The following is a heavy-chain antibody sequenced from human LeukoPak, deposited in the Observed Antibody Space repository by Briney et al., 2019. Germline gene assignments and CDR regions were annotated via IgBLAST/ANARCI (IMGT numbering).Heavy chain of an antibody. CDR2: ISAYNGDT. J-gene: IGHJ4*02. D-gene: IGHD3-9*01. CDR1: GYTFTSYY. CDR3: ARGGEKLRYFDWTCDY. Sequence: ASVKVSCKASGYTFTSYYMHWVRQAPGQGLEWMGWISAYNGDTNYAQKLQGRVTMTTDTSTSTAYMELRSLRSDDTAVYYCARGGEKLRYFDWTCDYWGQGTLVTVSS. V-gene: IGHV1-18*04.